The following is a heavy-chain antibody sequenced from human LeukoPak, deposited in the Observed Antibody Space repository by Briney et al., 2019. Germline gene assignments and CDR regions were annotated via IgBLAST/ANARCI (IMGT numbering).Heavy chain of an antibody. CDR2: IYYSGST. CDR1: GGSISSYY. CDR3: ARVRDFWSGYYGDDAFDI. J-gene: IGHJ3*02. Sequence: PSETLSLTCTVSGGSISSYYWSWIRQPPGKGLEWIGYIYYSGSTNYNPSLKSRVTISVDTSKNQFSLKLSPVTAADTAVYYCARVRDFWSGYYGDDAFDIWGQGTMVTVSS. D-gene: IGHD3-3*01. V-gene: IGHV4-59*01.